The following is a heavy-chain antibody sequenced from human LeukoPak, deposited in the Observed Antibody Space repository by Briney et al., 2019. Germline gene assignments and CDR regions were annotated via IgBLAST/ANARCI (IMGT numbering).Heavy chain of an antibody. CDR1: GFTFSSYA. J-gene: IGHJ4*02. CDR2: ISGSGGST. D-gene: IGHD5-18*01. CDR3: AKAYSYGYRAFDY. V-gene: IGHV3-23*01. Sequence: PGACLRLSCAASGFTFSSYAMSWVRQAPGKGLEWVSAISGSGGSTYYADSVKGRFTISRDNSKNTLYLQMNSLRAEDTAVYYCAKAYSYGYRAFDYWGQGTLVTVSS.